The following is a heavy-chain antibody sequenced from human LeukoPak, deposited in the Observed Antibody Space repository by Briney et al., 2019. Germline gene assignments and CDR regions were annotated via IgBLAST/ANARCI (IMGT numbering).Heavy chain of an antibody. CDR3: ARSDGGFDP. D-gene: IGHD2-21*02. Sequence: SETLSLTCTVSGGSIRSYYWSWIRQPPGKGLEWIGYIYYSGSTNYNPSLNSRVTISVDTSKNQFSLKLSSVTAADTAVYYCARSDGGFDPWGQGTLVTVSS. CDR2: IYYSGST. V-gene: IGHV4-59*01. CDR1: GGSIRSYY. J-gene: IGHJ5*02.